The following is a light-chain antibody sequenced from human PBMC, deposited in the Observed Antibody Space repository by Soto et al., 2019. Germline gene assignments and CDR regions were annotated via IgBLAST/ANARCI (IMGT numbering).Light chain of an antibody. CDR1: QSISDT. J-gene: IGKJ1*01. CDR2: GAS. Sequence: EIVMTQSPATLSVSPGGRATLSCRASQSISDTLAWYQQKPGQAPRLLIHGASTRATGFPARFSGSGSGTDFILTISSLQSEDFAVYYCQQYNNWPWTFCQGTKVEIK. V-gene: IGKV3-15*01. CDR3: QQYNNWPWT.